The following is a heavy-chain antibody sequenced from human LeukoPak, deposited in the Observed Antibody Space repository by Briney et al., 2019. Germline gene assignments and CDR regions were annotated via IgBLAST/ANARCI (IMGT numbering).Heavy chain of an antibody. D-gene: IGHD6-19*01. CDR1: GFIFSNYA. CDR3: VKGPRPDITVAHTVEN. Sequence: GGSLRLSCAASGFIFSNYAMSWVRQVPGGGLEWVSTISSRGDSTYVADSVKGRFTISRDHSKNARYLQMNTVRVEDTAVYYCVKGPRPDITVAHTVENWGQGTLVTVSS. V-gene: IGHV3-23*01. CDR2: ISSRGDST. J-gene: IGHJ4*02.